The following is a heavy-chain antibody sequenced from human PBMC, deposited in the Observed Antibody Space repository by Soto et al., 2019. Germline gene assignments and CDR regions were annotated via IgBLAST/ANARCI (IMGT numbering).Heavy chain of an antibody. CDR2: IIPIFGTA. J-gene: IGHJ4*02. D-gene: IGHD3-22*01. CDR3: ARDTYRDSSGYYYISNYFDY. Sequence: ASVKVSCKASGGTFSSYAISWVRQAPGQGLEWMGGIIPIFGTANYAQKFQGRVTITADESTSTAYMELSSLRSEDTAVYYCARDTYRDSSGYYYISNYFDYWGQGTLVTVSS. CDR1: GGTFSSYA. V-gene: IGHV1-69*13.